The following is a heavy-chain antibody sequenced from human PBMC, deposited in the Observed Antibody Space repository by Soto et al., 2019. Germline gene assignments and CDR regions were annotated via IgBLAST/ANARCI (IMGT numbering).Heavy chain of an antibody. D-gene: IGHD6-13*01. CDR1: GFTFSGSA. Sequence: EVQLVESGGGLVQPGGSLKLSCAASGFTFSGSAMHWVRQASGKGLEWVGRIRNKANNYATAYGASVKGRFIISRDESKNTAYLQMNSLKTEDTAVYYCAKDRESSTWGTIFDYWGQGTLVTVSS. CDR2: IRNKANNYAT. CDR3: AKDRESSTWGTIFDY. V-gene: IGHV3-73*02. J-gene: IGHJ4*02.